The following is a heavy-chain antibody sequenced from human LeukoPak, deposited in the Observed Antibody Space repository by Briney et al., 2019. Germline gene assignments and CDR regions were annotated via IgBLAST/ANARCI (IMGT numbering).Heavy chain of an antibody. J-gene: IGHJ3*02. CDR2: IIPIFGTA. V-gene: IGHV1-69*13. CDR3: AGDIVVVVAATVLSACDI. Sequence: SVKVSCKASGGTFSSYAISWVRQAPGQGLEWMGGIIPIFGTANYAQKFQGRVTITADESTSTAYMELSSLRSEDTAVYYCAGDIVVVVAATVLSACDIWGKGTMVTVSS. D-gene: IGHD2-15*01. CDR1: GGTFSSYA.